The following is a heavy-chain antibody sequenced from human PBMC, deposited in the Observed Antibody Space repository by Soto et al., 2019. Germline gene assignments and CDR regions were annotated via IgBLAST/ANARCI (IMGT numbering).Heavy chain of an antibody. CDR1: GFTFSSYA. D-gene: IGHD2-15*01. CDR3: VKGAEGFHCSGSSCYFQH. Sequence: GGSLRLSCSASGFTFSSYAMHWVRQAPGKGLEYVSAISSNGGSTYYADSVKGRFTISRDNSKNTLYLQMSSLRAEDTAVYYCVKGAEGFHCSGSSCYFQHWGQGTLVTVSS. J-gene: IGHJ1*01. CDR2: ISSNGGST. V-gene: IGHV3-64D*09.